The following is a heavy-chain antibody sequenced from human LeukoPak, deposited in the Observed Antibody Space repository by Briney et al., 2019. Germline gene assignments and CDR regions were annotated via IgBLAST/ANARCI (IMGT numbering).Heavy chain of an antibody. CDR1: GFTFDDYA. V-gene: IGHV3-9*01. Sequence: PGRSLRLSCAASGFTFDDYAMHWGRQAPGKGLEWVSGISWNSGSIGYADSVKGRFTISRDNAKNSLYLQMNSLRAEDTALYYCAKDNSFDYWGQGTLVTVSS. J-gene: IGHJ4*02. CDR3: AKDNSFDY. CDR2: ISWNSGSI.